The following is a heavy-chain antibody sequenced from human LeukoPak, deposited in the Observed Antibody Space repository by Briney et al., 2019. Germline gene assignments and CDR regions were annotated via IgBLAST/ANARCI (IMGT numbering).Heavy chain of an antibody. J-gene: IGHJ6*03. Sequence: PSETLSLTCTVSSGSISSYYWSWIRQPPGKGLEWIGYIYYSGSTNYNPSLKSRVTMSVDTSKNQFSLKLSSVTAADTAVYYCARGAGQWLRLIGRPYYYYYMDVWGKGTTATVSS. CDR2: IYYSGST. V-gene: IGHV4-59*12. D-gene: IGHD5-12*01. CDR3: ARGAGQWLRLIGRPYYYYYMDV. CDR1: SGSISSYY.